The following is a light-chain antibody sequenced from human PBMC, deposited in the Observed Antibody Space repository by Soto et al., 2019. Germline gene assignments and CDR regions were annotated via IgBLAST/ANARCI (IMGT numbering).Light chain of an antibody. CDR1: SSNFGAGYD. V-gene: IGLV1-40*01. J-gene: IGLJ2*01. Sequence: HSVLTQPPSVSGAPGQRVTIPCTGSSSNFGAGYDVHWYQQRPGTVPKLLIYADNKRPSGVPGRFSGSRSGTSASLAIFGLQAEDEADYYCQSFDTSLRAVVFGGGTKLTVL. CDR2: ADN. CDR3: QSFDTSLRAVV.